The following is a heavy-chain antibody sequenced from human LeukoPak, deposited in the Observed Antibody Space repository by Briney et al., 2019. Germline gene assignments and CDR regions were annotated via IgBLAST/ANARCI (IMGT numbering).Heavy chain of an antibody. J-gene: IGHJ4*02. CDR1: GFTVSGNY. CDR2: IYSGGST. D-gene: IGHD1-7*01. CDR3: AGCRWNYHYFEH. V-gene: IGHV3-66*01. Sequence: GGSLRLPCAASGFTVSGNYMTWVRQAPGKGLECVSVIYSGGSTYYADSVEGRFTISRDNSKNTLYLHMNSLRAEDTAVYYCAGCRWNYHYFEHWGQGTLVTVSS.